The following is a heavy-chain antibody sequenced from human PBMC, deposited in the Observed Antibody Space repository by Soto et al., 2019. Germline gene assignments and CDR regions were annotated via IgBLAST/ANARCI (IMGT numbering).Heavy chain of an antibody. CDR3: TREHVVTIFRRGQRGSFDN. CDR2: ITSGSDYI. CDR1: GFTFSSYT. V-gene: IGHV3-21*01. J-gene: IGHJ4*02. Sequence: EVQLVESGGGPVNSGGSLRLSCAASGFTFSSYTMNWVRQAPGKGLEWVAFITSGSDYIYYADSVKGRFTISRDDANNSLFLQMSSLRAEDTAVYYCTREHVVTIFRRGQRGSFDNWSQGTLVTVSS. D-gene: IGHD3-9*01.